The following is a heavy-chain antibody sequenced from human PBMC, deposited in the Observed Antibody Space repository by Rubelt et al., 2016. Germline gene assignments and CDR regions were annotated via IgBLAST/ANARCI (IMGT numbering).Heavy chain of an antibody. D-gene: IGHD1-26*01. CDR2: IKQDGSEK. J-gene: IGHJ2*01. Sequence: PGGSLRLSCAASGFTFSSYWMSWVRQAPGKGLEWVANIKQDGSEKYYVDSVKGRFTISRDNAKNSLYLQMNSLRAEDTAVYYCARGWRSGSHYWYFDLWGRGTLVTVSS. V-gene: IGHV3-7*01. CDR1: GFTFSSYW. CDR3: ARGWRSGSHYWYFDL.